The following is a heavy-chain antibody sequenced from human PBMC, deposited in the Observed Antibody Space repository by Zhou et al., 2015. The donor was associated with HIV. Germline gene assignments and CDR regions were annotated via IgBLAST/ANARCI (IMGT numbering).Heavy chain of an antibody. Sequence: QVQLVQSGAEVKKPGSSVKVSCKASGGTFSSYAISWVRQAPGQGLEWMGGIIPIFGTANYAQKFQGRVTITADESTSTAYMELSSLRSEDTAVYYCARDGGRGITMIVAGEGMDVWGPRGPRVTVSS. D-gene: IGHD3-22*01. J-gene: IGHJ6*01. CDR3: ARDGGRGITMIVAGEGMDV. CDR2: IIPIFGTA. V-gene: IGHV1-69*12. CDR1: GGTFSSYA.